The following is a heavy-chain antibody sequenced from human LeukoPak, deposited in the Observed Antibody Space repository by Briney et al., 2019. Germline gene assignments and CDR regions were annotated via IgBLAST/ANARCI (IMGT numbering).Heavy chain of an antibody. Sequence: PGGSLRLSCTASGFTFGDYAMSWFRQAPGKGLEWVGFIRSKACGGTTEYAASVKGRFTISRDDSKSIAYLQMNSLKTEDTAVYYCTRQYSGYEPTTDYFDYWGQGTLVTVSS. CDR3: TRQYSGYEPTTDYFDY. V-gene: IGHV3-49*03. J-gene: IGHJ4*02. CDR1: GFTFGDYA. D-gene: IGHD5-12*01. CDR2: IRSKACGGTT.